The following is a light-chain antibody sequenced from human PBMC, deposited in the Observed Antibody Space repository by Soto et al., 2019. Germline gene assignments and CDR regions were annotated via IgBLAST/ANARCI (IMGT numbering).Light chain of an antibody. CDR3: QHYNSYPYT. V-gene: IGKV1-5*01. Sequence: DIPMTQSPSTLSASVGDRVTITCRASQSISTWLAWYQQKPGKAPKLLIYDASSLESGVPSTFSGSGSGTEFSLTISSLQPDDFATYYCQHYNSYPYTFGQGTKLEIK. CDR1: QSISTW. J-gene: IGKJ2*01. CDR2: DAS.